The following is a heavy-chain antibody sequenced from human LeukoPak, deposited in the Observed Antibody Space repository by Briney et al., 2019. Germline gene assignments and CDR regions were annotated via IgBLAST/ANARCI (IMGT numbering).Heavy chain of an antibody. Sequence: SETLSLTCTVSGGSIRNYYWSWIRQPPGKGLEWIGYIYYSGSTNNNPSLKNRVTISVDTSKNHFSLRLSSVTPADTAVYYCARSASSWDADNWFDPWGQGTLVTVSA. J-gene: IGHJ5*02. CDR2: IYYSGST. CDR1: GGSIRNYY. V-gene: IGHV4-59*01. CDR3: ARSASSWDADNWFDP. D-gene: IGHD2-2*01.